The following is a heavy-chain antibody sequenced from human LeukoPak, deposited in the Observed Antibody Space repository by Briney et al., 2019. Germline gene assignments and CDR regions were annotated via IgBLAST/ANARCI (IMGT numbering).Heavy chain of an antibody. CDR3: ARVRIVVPTFDY. J-gene: IGHJ4*02. D-gene: IGHD3-22*01. CDR2: FDPEDGET. CDR1: GYTLTELS. Sequence: ASVKVSCKVSGYTLTELSMHWVRQAPGKGLEWVGGFDPEDGETIYAQKFQGRVTMTEDTSTDTAYMELSSLRSEDTAVYYCARVRIVVPTFDYWGQGTLVTVSS. V-gene: IGHV1-24*01.